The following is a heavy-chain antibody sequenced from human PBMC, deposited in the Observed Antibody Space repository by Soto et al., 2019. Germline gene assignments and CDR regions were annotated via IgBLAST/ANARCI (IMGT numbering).Heavy chain of an antibody. CDR1: GGTFSSYA. J-gene: IGHJ4*02. D-gene: IGHD3-9*01. CDR2: IIPIFGTA. Sequence: ASVKVSCKASGGTFSSYAISWVRQAPGQGLEWMGGIIPIFGTANYAQKFQGRVTITADESTSTAYMELSSLRSEDTAVYYCATLTLRYFDWFPYFDYWGQGTLVPVSS. V-gene: IGHV1-69*13. CDR3: ATLTLRYFDWFPYFDY.